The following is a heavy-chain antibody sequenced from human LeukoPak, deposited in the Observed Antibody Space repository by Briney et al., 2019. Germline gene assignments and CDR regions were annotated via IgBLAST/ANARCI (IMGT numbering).Heavy chain of an antibody. Sequence: GASVTLSFKAAGYRFTSDMYAIHWLRQAPGHGLEWLGYINAGTGKTMYSQKFQGRVTITGDTYASTVSMELSSLTSEDTATYYCARDSDSSGWSWVYWGQGTLLIVSS. D-gene: IGHD6-19*01. J-gene: IGHJ4*02. V-gene: IGHV1-3*01. CDR2: INAGTGKT. CDR3: ARDSDSSGWSWVY. CDR1: GYRFTSDMYA.